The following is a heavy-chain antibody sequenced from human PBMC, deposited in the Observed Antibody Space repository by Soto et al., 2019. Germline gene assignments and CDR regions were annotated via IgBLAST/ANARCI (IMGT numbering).Heavy chain of an antibody. V-gene: IGHV3-23*01. CDR3: AKDAVSFGVVLNWFDP. Sequence: GSLRLSCAASGFTFSSYAMSWVRQAPGKGLEWVSAISCSGGSTYYADSVKGRFTISRDNSKNTLCLQMNSLRAEDTAVYYCAKDAVSFGVVLNWFDPWGQGTLVTVSS. J-gene: IGHJ5*02. CDR2: ISCSGGST. D-gene: IGHD3-3*01. CDR1: GFTFSSYA.